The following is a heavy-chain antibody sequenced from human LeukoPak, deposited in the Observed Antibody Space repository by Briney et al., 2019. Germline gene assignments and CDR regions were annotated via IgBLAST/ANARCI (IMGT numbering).Heavy chain of an antibody. CDR2: VDPEDGET. D-gene: IGHD4/OR15-4a*01. CDR3: ATGCLASLGVDY. Sequence: ASVKVSCKVSGYTFTDYYMHWVQQAPGKGLEWMGLVDPEDGETIYAEKFQGRVTITADTSTDTAYMELSSLRSEDTAVYYCATGCLASLGVDYWGPGTLVTVSS. CDR1: GYTFTDYY. V-gene: IGHV1-69-2*01. J-gene: IGHJ4*02.